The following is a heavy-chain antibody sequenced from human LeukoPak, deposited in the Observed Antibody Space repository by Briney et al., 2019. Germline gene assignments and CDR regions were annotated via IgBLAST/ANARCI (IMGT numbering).Heavy chain of an antibody. D-gene: IGHD6-13*01. Sequence: TGGSLRLSCAVSGFTFRSYGMHWVRQAPGKGLEWVVVISYDGTNKYYADSVRGRFTISRDNSKDTLFLQMNSLRGEDTAVYYCAKDMTPLRPSSWYYFDYWGQGTLVTVSS. J-gene: IGHJ4*02. V-gene: IGHV3-30*18. CDR3: AKDMTPLRPSSWYYFDY. CDR1: GFTFRSYG. CDR2: ISYDGTNK.